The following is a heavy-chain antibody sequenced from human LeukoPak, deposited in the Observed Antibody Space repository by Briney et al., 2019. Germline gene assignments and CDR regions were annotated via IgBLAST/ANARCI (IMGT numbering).Heavy chain of an antibody. V-gene: IGHV4-59*01. CDR3: ARDSRTMVRGVIIYYFDY. D-gene: IGHD3-10*01. Sequence: SETLSLTCTVSGGSISSYYWSWIRQPPGKGLEWLGYIYYSGSTNYNPSLKSRVTISVDTSKNQFSLKLSSVTAADTAVYYCARDSRTMVRGVIIYYFDYWGQGTPVTVSS. CDR1: GGSISSYY. J-gene: IGHJ4*02. CDR2: IYYSGST.